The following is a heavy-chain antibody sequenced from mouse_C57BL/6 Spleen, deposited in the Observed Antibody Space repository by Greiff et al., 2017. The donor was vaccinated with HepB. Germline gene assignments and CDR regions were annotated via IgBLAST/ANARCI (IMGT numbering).Heavy chain of an antibody. Sequence: VQLQQSGAELVKPGASVKISCKASGYTFTDYYINWVKQRPGQGLEWIGKIGPGSGSTYYNEKFKGKATLTADKSSSTAYMQLSSLTYGDSAVYFCASRGSLYAMDYWGQGTSVTVSS. CDR1: GYTFTDYY. CDR3: ASRGSLYAMDY. D-gene: IGHD3-1*01. J-gene: IGHJ4*01. V-gene: IGHV1-77*01. CDR2: IGPGSGST.